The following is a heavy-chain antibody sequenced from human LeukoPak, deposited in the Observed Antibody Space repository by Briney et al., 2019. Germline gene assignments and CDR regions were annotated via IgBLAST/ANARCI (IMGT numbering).Heavy chain of an antibody. CDR1: GFTFSTYN. J-gene: IGHJ5*02. V-gene: IGHV3-48*01. D-gene: IGHD4-17*01. Sequence: GGSLRLSCAASGFTFSTYNMNWVRQAPEKGLEWISYISSSGSTSIYADSVRGRLSISRDNAKNSLYLHMNSLRAEDTAVYYCARVNYGWFDPWGQGTLVTVSS. CDR3: ARVNYGWFDP. CDR2: ISSSGSTS.